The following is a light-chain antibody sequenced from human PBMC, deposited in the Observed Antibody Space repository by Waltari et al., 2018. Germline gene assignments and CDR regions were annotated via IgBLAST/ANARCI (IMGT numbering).Light chain of an antibody. J-gene: IGLJ2*01. Sequence: QSVLTQPPSVSEAPRQRVPISCSGSRSNTGNNVVNWYQQPPGKAPKLLIYYDDLLPSGVSDRFSGSKSGTSASLAISGLQSEDEADYYCSAWDDSLNGPVFGGGTKLTVL. V-gene: IGLV1-36*01. CDR3: SAWDDSLNGPV. CDR2: YDD. CDR1: RSNTGNNV.